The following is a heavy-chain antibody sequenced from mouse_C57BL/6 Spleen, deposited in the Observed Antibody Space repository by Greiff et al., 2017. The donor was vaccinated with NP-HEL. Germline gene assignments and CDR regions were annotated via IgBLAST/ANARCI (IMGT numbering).Heavy chain of an antibody. J-gene: IGHJ4*01. CDR1: GYSITSGYY. V-gene: IGHV3-6*01. D-gene: IGHD3-2*02. Sequence: EVQLQQSGPGLVKPSQSLSLTCSVTGYSITSGYYWNWIRQFPGNKLEWMGYISYDGSNNYNPSLKNRISITRDTSKNQFFLKLNSVTTEDTATYYCARGAQAFYAMDYWGQGTSVTVSS. CDR2: ISYDGSN. CDR3: ARGAQAFYAMDY.